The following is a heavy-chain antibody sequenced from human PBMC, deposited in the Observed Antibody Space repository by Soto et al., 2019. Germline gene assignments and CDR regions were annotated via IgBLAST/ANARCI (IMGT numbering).Heavy chain of an antibody. J-gene: IGHJ6*02. CDR1: GFTFSSYG. CDR3: ARVGCSGGSCFWYYYYYYGMDV. V-gene: IGHV3-33*01. CDR2: IWYDGSNK. D-gene: IGHD2-15*01. Sequence: QVQLVESGGGVVQPGRSLRLSCAASGFTFSSYGMHWVRQASGKGLEWVAVIWYDGSNKYYADSVKGRFTISRDNSKNTLYLQMNSLRAEDTAVYYCARVGCSGGSCFWYYYYYYGMDVWGQGTTVTVSS.